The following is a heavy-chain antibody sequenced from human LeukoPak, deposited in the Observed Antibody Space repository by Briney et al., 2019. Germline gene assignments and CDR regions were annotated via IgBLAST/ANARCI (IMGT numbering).Heavy chain of an antibody. Sequence: GGSLRLSCAASGFTFSTYNMHWVRQAPGKGLEWVALMLSDESNKYHADSVKGRFTISRDNSKNALLLQMNSLRDEDTAVHYCAKDSGYSYGHGLDYWGQGTLVTVSS. CDR3: AKDSGYSYGHGLDY. CDR2: MLSDESNK. CDR1: GFTFSTYN. D-gene: IGHD5-18*01. V-gene: IGHV3-30*02. J-gene: IGHJ4*02.